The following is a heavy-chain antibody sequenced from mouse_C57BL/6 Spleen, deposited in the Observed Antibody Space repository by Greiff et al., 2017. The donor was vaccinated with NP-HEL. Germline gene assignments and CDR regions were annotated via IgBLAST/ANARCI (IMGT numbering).Heavy chain of an antibody. D-gene: IGHD2-1*01. CDR1: GYAFSSSW. CDR2: IYPGDGDT. Sequence: QVQLKESGPELVKPGASVKISCKASGYAFSSSWMNWVKQRPGKGLEWIGRIYPGDGDTNYNGKFKGKATLTADKSSSTAYMQLSSLTSEDSAVYFCAREEDGNYDYWGQGTTLTVSS. J-gene: IGHJ2*01. V-gene: IGHV1-82*01. CDR3: AREEDGNYDY.